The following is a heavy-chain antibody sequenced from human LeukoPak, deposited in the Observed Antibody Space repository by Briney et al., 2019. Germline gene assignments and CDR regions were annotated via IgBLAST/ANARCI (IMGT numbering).Heavy chain of an antibody. J-gene: IGHJ4*02. D-gene: IGHD2-2*01. V-gene: IGHV3-30-3*01. CDR2: ISYDGSNK. CDR3: ARGNSGHCTGATCYALDY. CDR1: GFTFSSYA. Sequence: PGRSLRLSCAASGFTFSSYAMHWVRQAPGKGLEWVAVISYDGSNKYYADSVKGRFTISRDNSRNTLYLQMTSLRAEDTAVYYCARGNSGHCTGATCYALDYWGQGTLVTVSS.